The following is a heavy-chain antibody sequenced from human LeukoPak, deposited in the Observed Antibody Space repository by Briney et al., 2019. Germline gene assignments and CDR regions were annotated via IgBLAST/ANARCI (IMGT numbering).Heavy chain of an antibody. CDR2: IYWNDDK. J-gene: IGHJ4*02. V-gene: IGHV2-5*01. Sequence: SGPTLVKPTQTLTLTCTFSVFSLSTSGVGVGWIRQPPGKALEWLALIYWNDDKRYSPSLKSRLTITKDTSKTQVVLTMTNMDPVDTATYYCAHKHYDFWSGSYYFDYWGQGTLVTVPS. CDR3: AHKHYDFWSGSYYFDY. D-gene: IGHD3-3*01. CDR1: VFSLSTSGVG.